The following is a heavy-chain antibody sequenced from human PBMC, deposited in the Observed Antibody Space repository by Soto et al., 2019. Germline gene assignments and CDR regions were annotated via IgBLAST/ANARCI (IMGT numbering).Heavy chain of an antibody. CDR2: VYYTGTS. CDR1: GSTIIGSY. CDR3: ARVSIAAAGFNYYYGMDV. J-gene: IGHJ6*02. Sequence: XGTLSLTCTVSGSTIIGSYCSWIRQPPGKGLEWIGYVYYTGTSDYSPSLQTRVTISADRSKNQFSLKLRSVTPADSGVYYCARVSIAAAGFNYYYGMDVWGPGTTVTVSS. V-gene: IGHV4-59*01. D-gene: IGHD6-13*01.